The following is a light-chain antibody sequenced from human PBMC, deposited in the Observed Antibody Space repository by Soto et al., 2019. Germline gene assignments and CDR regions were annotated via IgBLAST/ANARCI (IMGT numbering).Light chain of an antibody. CDR1: SSDVGSYNF. CDR2: EVS. V-gene: IGLV2-14*01. J-gene: IGLJ1*01. Sequence: QSVLTQPASVSGSPGQSIIISCTGTSSDVGSYNFVSWYQQLPGKAPKLMIYEVSNRPSGVSNRFSGSKSGNTASLTISGLQAEDEADYYCSSYTTSSNYVFGSGTKVTVL. CDR3: SSYTTSSNYV.